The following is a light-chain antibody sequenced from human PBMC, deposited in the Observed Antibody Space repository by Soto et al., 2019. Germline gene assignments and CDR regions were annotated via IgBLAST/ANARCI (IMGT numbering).Light chain of an antibody. Sequence: QSALTQPASVSGSPGQSITISCTGTSSDVGGYNYVSWYQQHPGKAPKLMIYDVSNRPSGVFIRFSGSKSGNTASLTISGLQAEDEADYYCSSYTSSSTYGFGTGTKVTVL. CDR3: SSYTSSSTYG. CDR2: DVS. V-gene: IGLV2-14*01. CDR1: SSDVGGYNY. J-gene: IGLJ1*01.